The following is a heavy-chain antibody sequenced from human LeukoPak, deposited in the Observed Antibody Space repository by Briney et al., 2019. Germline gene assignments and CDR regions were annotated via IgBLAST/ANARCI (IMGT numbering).Heavy chain of an antibody. CDR3: ARDRDSSSSLFFDY. CDR1: GYTFTSYY. CDR2: INPNSGGT. D-gene: IGHD6-6*01. V-gene: IGHV1-2*02. Sequence: ASVKVSCKASGYTFTSYYIHWVRQAPGQGLEWMGWINPNSGGTNYAQKFQGRVTMTRDTSISTAYMELSRLRSDDTAVYYCARDRDSSSSLFFDYWGQGTLVTVSS. J-gene: IGHJ4*02.